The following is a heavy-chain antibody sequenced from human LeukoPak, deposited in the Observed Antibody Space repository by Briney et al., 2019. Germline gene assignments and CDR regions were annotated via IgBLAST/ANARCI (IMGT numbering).Heavy chain of an antibody. CDR3: TTDYAYCSSTSCSSVGY. CDR1: GFTFSDYS. V-gene: IGHV3-48*01. J-gene: IGHJ4*02. D-gene: IGHD2-2*01. Sequence: GGSLRLSCAASGFTFSDYSMNWVRQAPGKGLEWISYIGIDSGNTNYADSVKGRFTISGDKAKNSLYLQMNSLKTEDTAVYYCTTDYAYCSSTSCSSVGYWGQGTLVTVSS. CDR2: IGIDSGNT.